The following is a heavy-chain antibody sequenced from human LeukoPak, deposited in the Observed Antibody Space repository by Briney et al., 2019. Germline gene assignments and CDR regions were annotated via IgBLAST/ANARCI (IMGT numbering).Heavy chain of an antibody. V-gene: IGHV1-69*13. Sequence: SVKVSCKASGGTFSSYAISWVRQAPGQGLEWMGGIIPIFGTANYAQKFQGRVTITADESTSTAYMELSSLRSEDTAVYYCARGTGEGYTYGRYYFDYWGQGTLVTVSS. J-gene: IGHJ4*02. D-gene: IGHD5-18*01. CDR3: ARGTGEGYTYGRYYFDY. CDR2: IIPIFGTA. CDR1: GGTFSSYA.